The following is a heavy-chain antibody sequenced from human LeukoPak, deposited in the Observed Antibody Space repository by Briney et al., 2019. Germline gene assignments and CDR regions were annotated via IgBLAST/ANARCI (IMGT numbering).Heavy chain of an antibody. CDR3: AKDYCSSTSCPTLYYFDY. J-gene: IGHJ4*02. Sequence: GGSLRLSCAASGFTFSSYAMHWVRQAPGKGLEWVAVISYDGSNKYYADSVKGRFTISRDNSKNTLYLQMNSLRAEDTAVYYCAKDYCSSTSCPTLYYFDYWGQGTLVTVSS. CDR2: ISYDGSNK. D-gene: IGHD2-2*01. V-gene: IGHV3-30-3*01. CDR1: GFTFSSYA.